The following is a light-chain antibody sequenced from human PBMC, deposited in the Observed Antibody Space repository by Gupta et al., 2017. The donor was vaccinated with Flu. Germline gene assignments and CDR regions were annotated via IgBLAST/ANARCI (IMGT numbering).Light chain of an antibody. CDR2: DDY. CDR1: NIVTKR. CDR3: QVWDSSRDWV. Sequence: SYVLTQPPSVSVAPGQTARVTCGGTNIVTKRVHWYKQKQGQVPGGVGDDDYDRPSWSTERFYGFNFGNKANRNRSRVEAGDGAASYCQVWDSSRDWVFGGGTKLPVL. J-gene: IGLJ3*02. V-gene: IGLV3-21*02.